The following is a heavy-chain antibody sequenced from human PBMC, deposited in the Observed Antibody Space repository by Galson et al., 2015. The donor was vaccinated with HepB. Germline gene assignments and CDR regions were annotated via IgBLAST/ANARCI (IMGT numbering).Heavy chain of an antibody. CDR3: AKGYGLFDS. J-gene: IGHJ5*01. CDR2: ISGNGDST. V-gene: IGHV3-23*01. D-gene: IGHD5-18*01. Sequence: SLRLSCAASGFAFDTHAMSWVRQAPGRGLEWISGISGNGDSTFYADSVKGRFTVSRGNSNNMLYLQMNSLRAEDAGLYFCAKGYGLFDSWGQGILVTVSS. CDR1: GFAFDTHA.